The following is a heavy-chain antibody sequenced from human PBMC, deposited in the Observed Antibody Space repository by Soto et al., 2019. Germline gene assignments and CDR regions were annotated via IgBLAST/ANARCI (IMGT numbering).Heavy chain of an antibody. Sequence: SETLSLTCAVSGCSISSGGYSWSWIRQPPGKGLEWIGYMYHSGSTYYNPSLKSRVTISIDRSKNQFSLKLSSVTAADTAVYYCARVPDYRGQGIPVPVSS. V-gene: IGHV4-30-2*01. D-gene: IGHD2-2*01. CDR1: GCSISSGGYS. CDR2: MYHSGST. J-gene: IGHJ4*02. CDR3: ARVPDY.